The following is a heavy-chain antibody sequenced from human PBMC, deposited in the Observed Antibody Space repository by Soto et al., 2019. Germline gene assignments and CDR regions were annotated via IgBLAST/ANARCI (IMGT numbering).Heavy chain of an antibody. CDR3: VKGGWLDF. D-gene: IGHD3-16*01. Sequence: EVQLLESGGGLVQPGGSLRLSCAASGFPFSTFEMSWVRQAPGRGLEWVSFISDDGSRTYYADAVKGRFTISRDNSKHTLYLKMNSLTAEDTAVYACVKGGWLDFWGQGSPVTVSS. CDR1: GFPFSTFE. V-gene: IGHV3-23*01. J-gene: IGHJ5*01. CDR2: ISDDGSRT.